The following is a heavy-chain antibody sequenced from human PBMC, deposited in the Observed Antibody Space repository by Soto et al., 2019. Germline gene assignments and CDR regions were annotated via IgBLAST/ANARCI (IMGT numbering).Heavy chain of an antibody. D-gene: IGHD3-10*01. CDR1: GFIFSNYA. CDR3: AKDLIRGDGYVDFDY. Sequence: GGSLRLSCAASGFIFSNYARFWVRQAPGKGLDWVSTIYAGGGTTHYAESVKGRFTISRDNSNNRLYLQLNNLRAEDTAVYFCAKDLIRGDGYVDFDYWGQGTLVTVYS. J-gene: IGHJ4*02. V-gene: IGHV3-23*01. CDR2: IYAGGGTT.